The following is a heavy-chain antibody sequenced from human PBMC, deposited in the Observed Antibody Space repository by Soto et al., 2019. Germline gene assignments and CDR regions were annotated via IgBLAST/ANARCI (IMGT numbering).Heavy chain of an antibody. V-gene: IGHV3-30*03. CDR3: ARTLYDSSGYHHFQH. J-gene: IGHJ1*01. Sequence: QVRLVESGGGVVQPGRSLRLSCVASGLTFANYGMHWVRQAPGKGLEWVALISSHGGGTQLYADSVKGRFTISRDNSKNTLYLDMNNLRPEDTAVYYCARTLYDSSGYHHFQHWGQGTLVTVSS. CDR2: ISSHGGGTQ. CDR1: GLTFANYG. D-gene: IGHD3-22*01.